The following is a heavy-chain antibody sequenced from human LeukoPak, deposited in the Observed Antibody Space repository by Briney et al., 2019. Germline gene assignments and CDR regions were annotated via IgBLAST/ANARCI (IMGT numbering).Heavy chain of an antibody. CDR1: GGSISSYY. CDR3: ASQTYYYDSSGYSHYFDY. J-gene: IGHJ4*02. D-gene: IGHD3-22*01. Sequence: SETLSLTCTVSGGSISSYYWSWTRQPPGKGLEWIGYIYYSGSTNYNPSLKSRVTISVDTSKNQFSLKLSSVTAADTAVYYCASQTYYYDSSGYSHYFDYWGQGTLVTVSS. V-gene: IGHV4-59*12. CDR2: IYYSGST.